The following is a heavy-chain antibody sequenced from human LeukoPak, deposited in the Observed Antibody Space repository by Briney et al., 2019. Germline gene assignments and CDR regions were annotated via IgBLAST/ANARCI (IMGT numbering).Heavy chain of an antibody. J-gene: IGHJ1*01. CDR3: AGLPRGTRPPDYFQH. Sequence: PSETLSLTCTVSGGSISSYYWSWIRQPPGKGLEGVGHIYYSGSTNYNPSLESRVTVPLDTSKNQFSLKLTSVAAADTAVYYCAGLPRGTRPPDYFQHWGQGTLVTVSS. D-gene: IGHD1-1*01. CDR2: IYYSGST. V-gene: IGHV4-59*08. CDR1: GGSISSYY.